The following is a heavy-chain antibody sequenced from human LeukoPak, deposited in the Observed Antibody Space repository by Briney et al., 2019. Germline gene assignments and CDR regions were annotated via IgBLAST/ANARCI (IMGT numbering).Heavy chain of an antibody. CDR3: ARGSGYSTDWYY. CDR2: IKEDGSEK. D-gene: IGHD6-19*01. CDR1: GFTFSDYY. V-gene: IGHV3-7*04. J-gene: IGHJ4*02. Sequence: GGSLRLSCAASGFTFSDYYMSWIRQTPGKGLEWVANIKEDGSEKYYVDSVKGRFTISRDNAKNSLYLQMNSLRAEDTAVYYCARGSGYSTDWYYWGQGTLVTVSS.